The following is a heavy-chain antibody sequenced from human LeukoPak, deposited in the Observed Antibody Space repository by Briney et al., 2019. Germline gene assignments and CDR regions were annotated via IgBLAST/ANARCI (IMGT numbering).Heavy chain of an antibody. D-gene: IGHD1-26*01. CDR3: AREGMSPQWELRGDWFDP. V-gene: IGHV1-2*02. Sequence: ASVKVSCKASGSTFTDYYMHWVRQAPGQGLEWMGWINPNSGGTNFAQKFQGRVTMTRDTSISTAYMELNRLRSDDTAVYYCAREGMSPQWELRGDWFDPWGQGTLVTVSS. CDR1: GSTFTDYY. CDR2: INPNSGGT. J-gene: IGHJ5*02.